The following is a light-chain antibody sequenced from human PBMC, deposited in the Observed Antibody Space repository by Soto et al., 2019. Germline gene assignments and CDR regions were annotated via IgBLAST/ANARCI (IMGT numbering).Light chain of an antibody. J-gene: IGKJ1*01. CDR1: QSVTSSY. CDR2: GAY. Sequence: EIVLTQSPGTLSLSPGERATLSCRASQSVTSSYLAWYQQKPGQAPSLLIYGAYSRATGIPDRFSGGGSGTDFTLTISRLEPEDFAVYYCQQYGSSPTFGQGTKVDI. CDR3: QQYGSSPT. V-gene: IGKV3-20*01.